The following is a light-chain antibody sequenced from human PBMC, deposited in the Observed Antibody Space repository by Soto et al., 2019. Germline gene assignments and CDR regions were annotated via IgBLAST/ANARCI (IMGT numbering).Light chain of an antibody. Sequence: QSALTQPASVSGSPGQSITISCAGSGGGVGNYDLLSWYQQIPGKAPKLIIFEVNRRPSVVSDRFSGSKSGNTASLTISGLPAEDEADFFCCSYAGNGAWVFGGGTKLTVL. CDR2: EVN. CDR3: CSYAGNGAWV. CDR1: GGGVGNYDL. V-gene: IGLV2-23*02. J-gene: IGLJ3*02.